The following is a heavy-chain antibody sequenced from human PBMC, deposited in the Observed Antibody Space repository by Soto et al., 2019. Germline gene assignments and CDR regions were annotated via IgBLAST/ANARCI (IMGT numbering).Heavy chain of an antibody. D-gene: IGHD1-26*01. CDR1: GFTFSSYA. CDR3: AKDQGAPPKKNWFDP. CDR2: ISGSGGST. Sequence: EVQLLESGGGLVQPGGSLRLSCAASGFTFSSYAMSWVRQAPGKGLEWVSAISGSGGSTYYADSVKGRFTNSRDNPKNTLYLQMNSLRAEDTAVYYCAKDQGAPPKKNWFDPWGQGTLVTVSS. V-gene: IGHV3-23*01. J-gene: IGHJ5*02.